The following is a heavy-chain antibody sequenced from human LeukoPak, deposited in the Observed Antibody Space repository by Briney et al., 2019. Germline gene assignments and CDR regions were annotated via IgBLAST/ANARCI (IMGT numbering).Heavy chain of an antibody. D-gene: IGHD5-24*01. J-gene: IGHJ4*02. Sequence: PSETLSLTCTVSGGSISSSSYYWGWIRQPPGKGLEWIGSIYYSGSTYYNPSLKSRVTISVDTSKNQFSLKLSSVTAADTAVYYCARQRWLQSGDFDYWGQGTLVTVSS. CDR2: IYYSGST. CDR3: ARQRWLQSGDFDY. V-gene: IGHV4-39*01. CDR1: GGSISSSSYY.